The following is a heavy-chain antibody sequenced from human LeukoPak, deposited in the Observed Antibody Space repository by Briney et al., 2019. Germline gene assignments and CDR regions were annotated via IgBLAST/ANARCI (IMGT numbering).Heavy chain of an antibody. CDR2: IKQDGSEK. CDR1: GFTFSSYW. CDR3: ARGWAKDTAMVMGPMDV. V-gene: IGHV3-7*01. Sequence: GGSLRLSCAASGFTFSSYWMSWVRQAPGKGLEWVAHIKQDGSEKYYVDSVKGRFTISRDNAKNSLYLQMNSLRAEDTAVYYCARGWAKDTAMVMGPMDVWGKGTTVTVSS. J-gene: IGHJ6*03. D-gene: IGHD5-18*01.